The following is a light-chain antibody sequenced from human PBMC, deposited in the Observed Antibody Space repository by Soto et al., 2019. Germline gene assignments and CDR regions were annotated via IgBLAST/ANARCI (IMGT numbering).Light chain of an antibody. CDR1: QSVSSY. V-gene: IGKV3-15*01. Sequence: VLTQSPATLSVSPGETATLSCRASQSVSSYLAWYQQKPGQAPRLLIYGASTRATGIPARFSGSGSGTEFTLTISGLQSEDFAVYSCQQYNDWPLFTFGQGTRLEIK. CDR3: QQYNDWPLFT. J-gene: IGKJ5*01. CDR2: GAS.